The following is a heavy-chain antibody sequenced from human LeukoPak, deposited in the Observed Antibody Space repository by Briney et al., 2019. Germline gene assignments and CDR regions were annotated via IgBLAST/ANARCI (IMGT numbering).Heavy chain of an antibody. V-gene: IGHV1-69*13. J-gene: IGHJ6*03. Sequence: GASVKVSCMASGGTFSSYAISWVRQAPGQGLEWMGGVIPIFDTANYAQKFQGRVTITADESTSTAYMELSSLRSEDTAMYYCARDRGLGRGYMDVWGKGTTVTISS. D-gene: IGHD3-10*01. CDR2: VIPIFDTA. CDR1: GGTFSSYA. CDR3: ARDRGLGRGYMDV.